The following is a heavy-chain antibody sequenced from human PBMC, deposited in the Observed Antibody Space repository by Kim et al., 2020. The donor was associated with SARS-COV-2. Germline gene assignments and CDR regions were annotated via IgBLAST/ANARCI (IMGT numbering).Heavy chain of an antibody. CDR2: MNPNSGNT. Sequence: ASVKVSCKASGYTFTSYDINWVRQATGQGLEWMGWMNPNSGNTGYAQKFQGRVTMTRNTSISTAYMELSSLRSEDTAVYYCARVRPPGKGQQLVYWGQGTLVTVSS. V-gene: IGHV1-8*01. CDR3: ARVRPPGKGQQLVY. J-gene: IGHJ4*02. CDR1: GYTFTSYD. D-gene: IGHD6-13*01.